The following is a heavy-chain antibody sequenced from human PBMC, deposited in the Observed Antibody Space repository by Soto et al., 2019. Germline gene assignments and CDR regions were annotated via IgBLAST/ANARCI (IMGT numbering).Heavy chain of an antibody. CDR3: AKRSPYSSGWYSPIFDY. J-gene: IGHJ4*02. Sequence: GESLKISCAASGFSFSDYAMSWVRQAPGKGLEWVSVISESGGSTHYADSVRGRFTVSRDNSKNSLSLRMNSLRDEGTAVYFCAKRSPYSSGWYSPIFDYWGQGALVTVSS. V-gene: IGHV3-23*01. D-gene: IGHD6-13*01. CDR2: ISESGGST. CDR1: GFSFSDYA.